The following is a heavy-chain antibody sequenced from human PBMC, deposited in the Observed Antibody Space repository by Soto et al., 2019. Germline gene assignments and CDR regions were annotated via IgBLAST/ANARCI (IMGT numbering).Heavy chain of an antibody. J-gene: IGHJ3*02. CDR1: GHSVSSNSAA. V-gene: IGHV6-1*01. CDR3: ARVRQLGRFSDAFDI. Sequence: SQTLSLTCAISGHSVSSNSAAWNSIRQSTSRGLEWLGRTYYRFKWYNDYAVSVKSRITINPDTSKNKFSLQLNSVSPEDTAVYYCARVRQLGRFSDAFDIWGQGTMVTVSS. CDR2: TYYRFKWYN. D-gene: IGHD6-6*01.